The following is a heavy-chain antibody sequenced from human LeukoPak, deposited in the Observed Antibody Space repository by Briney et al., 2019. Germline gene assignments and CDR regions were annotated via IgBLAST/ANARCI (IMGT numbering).Heavy chain of an antibody. J-gene: IGHJ6*04. D-gene: IGHD2-2*01. CDR3: VRVQVVPAAISPSGYYYYGMDV. Sequence: PSETLSLTCTVSGGSISSYYWSWIRQPPGKGLEWIGYIYYSGSTNYNPSLKSRVTISVDTSKNQFSLKLSSVTAADTAVYYCVRVQVVPAAISPSGYYYYGMDVWGKGTTVTVSS. CDR2: IYYSGST. V-gene: IGHV4-59*01. CDR1: GGSISSYY.